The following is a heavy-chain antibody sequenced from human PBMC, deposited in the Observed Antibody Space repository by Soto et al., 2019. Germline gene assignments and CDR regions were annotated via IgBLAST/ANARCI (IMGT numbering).Heavy chain of an antibody. J-gene: IGHJ4*02. D-gene: IGHD1-20*01. CDR1: GGTFSGNA. CDR3: ASQSITREGYDFAY. CDR2: ILPMFGKP. Sequence: QVRLVQSEDEVKKPGSSVKVSCEASGGTFSGNAISWVRQAPGQGLEWMGGILPMFGKPDYAQKFQGRVTITADKSTSIANMELSSLRSEDTAVYYCASQSITREGYDFAYWGQGTLVPVSS. V-gene: IGHV1-69*06.